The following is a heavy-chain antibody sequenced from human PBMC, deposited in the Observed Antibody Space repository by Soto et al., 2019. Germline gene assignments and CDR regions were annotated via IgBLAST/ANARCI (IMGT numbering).Heavy chain of an antibody. Sequence: GGSLRLSCAASGFTFSGYGMHWVRQAPGKGLEWVAVISYDGSNKYYADSVKGRFTISRDNSKNTLYLQMNSLRAEDTAVYYCAKGAPEYYYDSSGSIPFDYWGQGTLVTVSS. CDR1: GFTFSGYG. CDR2: ISYDGSNK. D-gene: IGHD3-22*01. V-gene: IGHV3-30*18. J-gene: IGHJ4*02. CDR3: AKGAPEYYYDSSGSIPFDY.